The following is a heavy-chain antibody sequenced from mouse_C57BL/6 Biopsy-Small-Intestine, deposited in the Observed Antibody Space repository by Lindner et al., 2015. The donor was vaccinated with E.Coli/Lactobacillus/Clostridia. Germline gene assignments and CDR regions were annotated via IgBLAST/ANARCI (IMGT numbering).Heavy chain of an antibody. V-gene: IGHV1-82*01. D-gene: IGHD2-12*01. CDR1: GYAFSTSW. CDR3: ARSGYSSMDY. Sequence: VQLQESGPELVKPGASVKISCKASGYAFSTSWMNWVKQRPGKGLEWIGRIYPGDGDTNYNGKFKGKATLTTDKSSSTAYMQFSSLTSEDSAVYFCARSGYSSMDYWGQGTSVIVSS. CDR2: IYPGDGDT. J-gene: IGHJ4*01.